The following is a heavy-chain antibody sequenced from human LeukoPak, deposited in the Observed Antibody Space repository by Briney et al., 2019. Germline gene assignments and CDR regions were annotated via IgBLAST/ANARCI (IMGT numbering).Heavy chain of an antibody. V-gene: IGHV3-7*03. Sequence: GGSLRLSCAASGFTFSIYWMSWGRQAPGRGVEWVANIKQDGREKYYVSSVKGPFTISRYTAKTSLFLQMNSLRAEDTAVYYCAKDFIGYFDYWGQGTLVTVSS. D-gene: IGHD3-10*01. J-gene: IGHJ4*02. CDR2: IKQDGREK. CDR1: GFTFSIYW. CDR3: AKDFIGYFDY.